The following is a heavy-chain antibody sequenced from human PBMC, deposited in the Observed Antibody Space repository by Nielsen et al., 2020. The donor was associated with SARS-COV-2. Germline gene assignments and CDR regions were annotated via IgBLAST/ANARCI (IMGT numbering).Heavy chain of an antibody. D-gene: IGHD3-3*01. Sequence: GESLKISCAASGFTFSSYWMTWVRQAPGKGLEWLSYISSSSETRYYGESVKGRFTISRDNAKNSLYLQMNSLRAEDTAVYYCVRDSSVVIWSGYPVDWGQGTLVTVSS. CDR2: ISSSSETR. V-gene: IGHV3-48*04. CDR3: VRDSSVVIWSGYPVD. J-gene: IGHJ4*02. CDR1: GFTFSSYW.